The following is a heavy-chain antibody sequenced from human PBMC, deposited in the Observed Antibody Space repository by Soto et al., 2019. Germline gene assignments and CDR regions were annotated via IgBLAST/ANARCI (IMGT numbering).Heavy chain of an antibody. D-gene: IGHD3-9*01. CDR2: IKSKTDGGTT. J-gene: IGHJ6*02. V-gene: IGHV3-15*01. CDR3: TTGPSRYLVGARFNYYYGMDV. CDR1: GFTFSNAW. Sequence: GGSLRLSCAASGFTFSNAWMSWVRQAPGKGLEWVGRIKSKTDGGTTDYAAPVKGRFTISRDDSKNTLYLQMNSLKTEDTAVYYCTTGPSRYLVGARFNYYYGMDVWGQGTTVTVSS.